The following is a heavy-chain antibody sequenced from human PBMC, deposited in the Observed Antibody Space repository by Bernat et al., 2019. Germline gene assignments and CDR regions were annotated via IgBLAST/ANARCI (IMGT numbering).Heavy chain of an antibody. CDR1: GGSLSAYY. CDR2: ISHSETA. CDR3: SRGQGGGNSFYFDL. V-gene: IGHV4-34*01. J-gene: IGHJ2*01. D-gene: IGHD4-23*01. Sequence: QVQLQQWGAGLLKPSETLSLTCAVYGGSLSAYYWSWIRQPPGKGLEWIGEISHSETANYNPSLKSRVTISIDTSKNQISLKLSSVTAADTAVYYCSRGQGGGNSFYFDLWGRGTLVIVSS.